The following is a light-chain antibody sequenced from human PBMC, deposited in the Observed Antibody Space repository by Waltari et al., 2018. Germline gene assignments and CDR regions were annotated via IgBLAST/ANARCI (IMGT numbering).Light chain of an antibody. Sequence: DIQMTQSPSTLSASVGDRVTITCRTSQSISSWLAWYRQKPGKAPNLLIYKASNLESGVPSRFSGSGSGTAFTLTISSLQPDDFATYYCQQYDSYPYTFGQGTKLEIE. J-gene: IGKJ2*01. V-gene: IGKV1-5*03. CDR2: KAS. CDR1: QSISSW. CDR3: QQYDSYPYT.